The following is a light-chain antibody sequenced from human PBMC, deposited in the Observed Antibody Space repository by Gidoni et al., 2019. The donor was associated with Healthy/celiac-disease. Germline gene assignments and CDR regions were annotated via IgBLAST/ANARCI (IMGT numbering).Light chain of an antibody. V-gene: IGKV3-11*01. CDR3: QQRSNWPPVT. Sequence: EIVLTQSPATLSLSPGERATLSCRASQSVSSYLAWYQQKPGQAPRLLIYDASNSATGIPARFGGSGSGTDFTLTISSLEPEDFAVYYCQQRSNWPPVTFGQGTRLEIK. CDR2: DAS. J-gene: IGKJ5*01. CDR1: QSVSSY.